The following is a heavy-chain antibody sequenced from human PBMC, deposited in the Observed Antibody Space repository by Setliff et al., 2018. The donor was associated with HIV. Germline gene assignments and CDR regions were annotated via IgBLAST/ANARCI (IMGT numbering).Heavy chain of an antibody. CDR2: INPSGGST. Sequence: ASVKVSCKASGGTFSSYAISWVRQAPGQGLEWMGAINPSGGSTRYAQKFQGRVTMTRDTSTSTVYMELSSLRSEDTAIYYCARDPSYSPYYDFWSGYYPHDALDIWGQGTMVTVSS. D-gene: IGHD3-3*01. J-gene: IGHJ3*02. V-gene: IGHV1-46*01. CDR1: GGTFSSYA. CDR3: ARDPSYSPYYDFWSGYYPHDALDI.